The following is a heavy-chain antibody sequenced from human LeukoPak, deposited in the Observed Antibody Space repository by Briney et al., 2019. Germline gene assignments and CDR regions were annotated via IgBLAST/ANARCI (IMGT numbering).Heavy chain of an antibody. CDR1: GGSISSYY. CDR3: ARSPEYSSSSVEFDY. V-gene: IGHV4-59*01. J-gene: IGHJ4*02. D-gene: IGHD6-6*01. Sequence: SETLSLTCTVSGGSISSYYWSWIRQPPGKGLEWNGYIYYSGSTNYNPSLKSRVTISVDTSKNQFSLKLSSVTAADTAVYYCARSPEYSSSSVEFDYWGQGTLVTVSS. CDR2: IYYSGST.